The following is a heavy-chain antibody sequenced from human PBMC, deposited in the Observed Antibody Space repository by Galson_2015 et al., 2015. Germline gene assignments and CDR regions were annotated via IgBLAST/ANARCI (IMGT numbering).Heavy chain of an antibody. D-gene: IGHD3-16*01. J-gene: IGHJ5*02. CDR1: GYSFTSYW. Sequence: QSGAEVKKPGESLKISCKGSGYSFTSYWIGWVRQMPGKGLEWMGIIYPGDSDTRYSPSFQGQVTISADKSISTAYLQWSSLKASDTAMYYCARGTYYDYIWGSYDWFDPWGQGTLVTVSS. V-gene: IGHV5-51*01. CDR3: ARGTYYDYIWGSYDWFDP. CDR2: IYPGDSDT.